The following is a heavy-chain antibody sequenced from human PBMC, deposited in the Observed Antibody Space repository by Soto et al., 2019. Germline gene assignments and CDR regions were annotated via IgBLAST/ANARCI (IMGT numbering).Heavy chain of an antibody. CDR1: GFTFSSYA. V-gene: IGHV3-30*18. CDR3: AKDDKYSGMDV. CDR2: ISDDSTKK. D-gene: IGHD2-21*01. J-gene: IGHJ6*02. Sequence: PGGSLRLSCAASGFTFSSYAMSWVRQAPGKGLEWVAVISDDSTKKYYGDSVKGRFTISRDNSNNILYLQMNSLRGEDTAVYYCAKDDKYSGMDVWGQGTTGTVSS.